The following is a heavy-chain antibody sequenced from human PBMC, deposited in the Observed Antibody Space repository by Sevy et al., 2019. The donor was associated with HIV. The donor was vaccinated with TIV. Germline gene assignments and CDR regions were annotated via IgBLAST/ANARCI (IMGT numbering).Heavy chain of an antibody. CDR1: GFSFSDYG. V-gene: IGHV3-30*03. D-gene: IGHD3-9*01. CDR3: ATSVDIGPTERNFEL. Sequence: GGSLRLSCTTSGFSFSDYGMHWVRQAPGKGLEWVSGISYDTTKKDYADSVKGRFIISRDNSKNALYLEMNSLRGEDTAVYYCATSVDIGPTERNFELRVQGTLVTISS. CDR2: ISYDTTKK. J-gene: IGHJ4*01.